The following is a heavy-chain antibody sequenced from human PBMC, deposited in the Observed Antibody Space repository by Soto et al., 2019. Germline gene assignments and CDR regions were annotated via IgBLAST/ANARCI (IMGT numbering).Heavy chain of an antibody. CDR3: ARGYYDTSGYYPIDF. J-gene: IGHJ4*02. V-gene: IGHV1-18*01. D-gene: IGHD3-22*01. CDR2: ISAYNGNT. Sequence: RASVKVSCKASGYTFTSYGISWVRQAPGQGLEWMGWISAYNGNTNYAQKLQGRVTMTTDTSTSTAYMELRSLRSDDTAVYYCARGYYDTSGYYPIDFWGQGTLVTVSS. CDR1: GYTFTSYG.